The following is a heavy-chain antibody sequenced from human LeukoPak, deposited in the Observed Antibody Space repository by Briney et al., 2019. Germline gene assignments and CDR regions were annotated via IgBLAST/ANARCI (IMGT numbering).Heavy chain of an antibody. D-gene: IGHD6-19*01. J-gene: IGHJ6*03. Sequence: PGGSLRLSCAASGFTSNSFGMHWVRQAPGKGLKWVAFIREDGSNKYYADSVKGRFTISADISKNTLYLHMNSLRAEDTAVYYCARDRGSGWYNAYYYYMDVWGKGTTVTISS. CDR3: ARDRGSGWYNAYYYYMDV. CDR2: IREDGSNK. V-gene: IGHV3-30*02. CDR1: GFTSNSFG.